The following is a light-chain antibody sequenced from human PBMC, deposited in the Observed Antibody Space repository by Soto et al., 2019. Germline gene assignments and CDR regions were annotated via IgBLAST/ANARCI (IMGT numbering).Light chain of an antibody. V-gene: IGKV3-15*01. CDR3: HQYNSWPYT. CDR2: AAS. Sequence: EIVMTQSPATLSLSPGERATLSCRASQSVNINLAWYQQRPGQAPRVLIYAASTRATGVLDRFSGSGSGTEFTLTISSLQPEDFAVHYCHQYNSWPYTFGQGTKVERK. J-gene: IGKJ2*01. CDR1: QSVNIN.